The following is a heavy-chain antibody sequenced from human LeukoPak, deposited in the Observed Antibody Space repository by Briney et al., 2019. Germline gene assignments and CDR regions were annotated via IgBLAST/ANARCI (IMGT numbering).Heavy chain of an antibody. CDR3: AKDLPHTKAFDI. V-gene: IGHV3-23*01. CDR1: GFTVSSNY. CDR2: ISGSGGST. D-gene: IGHD3-3*01. J-gene: IGHJ3*02. Sequence: GGSLRLSCAASGFTVSSNYMSWVRQAPGKGLEWVSAISGSGGSTYYADSVKGRFTISRDNSKNTLYLQMNSLRAEDTAVYYCAKDLPHTKAFDIWGQGTMVTVSS.